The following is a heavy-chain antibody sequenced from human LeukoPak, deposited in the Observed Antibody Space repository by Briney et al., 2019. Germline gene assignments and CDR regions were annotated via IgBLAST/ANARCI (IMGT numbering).Heavy chain of an antibody. J-gene: IGHJ4*02. V-gene: IGHV3-7*01. CDR1: GFTFSSYW. CDR2: INQDGSEK. Sequence: GGSLRLSCAASGFTFSSYWMTWVRQAPGKGLEWVANINQDGSEKYYVASVKGRFTISRDNAKNSLYLQMNRLTAEDTAVYYCAREQVDYWGQGTLVTVSS. CDR3: AREQVDY.